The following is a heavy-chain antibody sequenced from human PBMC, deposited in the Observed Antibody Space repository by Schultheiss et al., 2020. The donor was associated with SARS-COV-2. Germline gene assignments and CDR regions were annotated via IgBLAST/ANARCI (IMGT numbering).Heavy chain of an antibody. CDR1: GGSISSYY. Sequence: SETLSLTCTVSGGSISSYYWGWIRQPPGKGLEWIGSIYYSGSTYYNPSLKSRVTISVDTSKNQFSLKLSSVTAADTAVYYCARGVRWLQAYYGMDVWGQGTTVTVSS. CDR3: ARGVRWLQAYYGMDV. CDR2: IYYSGST. D-gene: IGHD5-24*01. V-gene: IGHV4-39*07. J-gene: IGHJ6*02.